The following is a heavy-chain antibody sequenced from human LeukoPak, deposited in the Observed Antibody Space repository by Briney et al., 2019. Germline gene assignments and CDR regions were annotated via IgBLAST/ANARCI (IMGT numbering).Heavy chain of an antibody. J-gene: IGHJ4*02. CDR1: GGTFSSYA. CDR2: IIPIFGTA. V-gene: IGHV1-69*13. CDR3: ARPALDIVATTPLDY. D-gene: IGHD5-12*01. Sequence: ASVKVSCKASGGTFSSYAISWVRQAPGQGLEWMGWIIPIFGTANYAQKFQGRVTITADESTSTAYMELSSLRSEDTAVYYCARPALDIVATTPLDYWGQGTLVTVSS.